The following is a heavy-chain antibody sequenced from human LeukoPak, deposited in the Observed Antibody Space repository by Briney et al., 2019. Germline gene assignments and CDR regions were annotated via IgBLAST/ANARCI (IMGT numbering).Heavy chain of an antibody. D-gene: IGHD6-13*01. CDR2: IHHSGSP. CDR1: GGSITSDNYF. V-gene: IGHV4-31*03. J-gene: IGHJ3*02. CDR3: ARGVLEAIGSDAFDI. Sequence: SETLSLTCTLSGGSITSDNYFWSWIRHLPGKGLEWIGYIHHSGSPYYNPSVTSRVIISVDTSENQFSLKLSSVTAANTAVYYCARGVLEAIGSDAFDIWGRGTLVTVSS.